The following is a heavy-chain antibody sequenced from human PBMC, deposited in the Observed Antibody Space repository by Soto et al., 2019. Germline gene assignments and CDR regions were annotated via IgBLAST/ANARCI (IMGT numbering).Heavy chain of an antibody. D-gene: IGHD4-17*01. CDR2: ISYDGNDK. V-gene: IGHV3-30*03. CDR1: EFSFSAYG. CDR3: ARRKTVTPGHYYYYIDV. J-gene: IGHJ6*03. Sequence: QVQLVESGGGVVRPGRSLRLSCVASEFSFSAYGMHWVRLAPGKGLQWVAVISYDGNDKYYADSVKGRFTISRDDSKNTLYLQMNSLRREDTAIYYCARRKTVTPGHYYYYIDVWGKGTTVTVSS.